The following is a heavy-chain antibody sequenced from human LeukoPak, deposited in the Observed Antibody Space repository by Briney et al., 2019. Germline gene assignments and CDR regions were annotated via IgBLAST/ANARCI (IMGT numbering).Heavy chain of an antibody. V-gene: IGHV1-8*01. CDR3: ARGLLWFGDLLYAGDIDY. CDR1: GYSFTSYE. J-gene: IGHJ4*02. CDR2: MNPNSGNT. D-gene: IGHD3-10*01. Sequence: EASVKVSCKASGYSFTSYEVNWVRQATGQGLEWMGWMNPNSGNTDYAQKFKGRVTMTRNTSINTAYMELSSLRSEDTAVYYCARGLLWFGDLLYAGDIDYWGQGTLVTVSS.